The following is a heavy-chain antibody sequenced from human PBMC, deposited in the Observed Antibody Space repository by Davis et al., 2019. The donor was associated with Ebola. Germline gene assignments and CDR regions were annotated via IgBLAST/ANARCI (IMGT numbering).Heavy chain of an antibody. V-gene: IGHV3-33*01. CDR3: AREGYNWNPGAFDI. J-gene: IGHJ3*02. CDR1: GFTFSSYG. D-gene: IGHD1-20*01. Sequence: PGGSLRLSCTASGFTFSSYGMHWVRQAPGKGLEWVAVIWYDGSNKYYADSVKGRFTISRDNSKNTLYLQMNSLRAEDTAVYYCAREGYNWNPGAFDIWGQGTMVTVSS. CDR2: IWYDGSNK.